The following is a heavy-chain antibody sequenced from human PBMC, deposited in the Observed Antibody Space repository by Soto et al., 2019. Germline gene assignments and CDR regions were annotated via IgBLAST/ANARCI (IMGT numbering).Heavy chain of an antibody. D-gene: IGHD1-26*01. Sequence: GVPLSLSWACAGCTFSSYCIHLVRQNPGKGLEWVALISYDGGNEEYTESVKDRFTISRDDSHNVAYLQMSSLRTEDTAMYYCAKDRYSGTYPTDFDYWGQGSLVTVSA. CDR3: AKDRYSGTYPTDFDY. CDR1: GCTFSSYC. J-gene: IGHJ4*02. V-gene: IGHV3-30*18. CDR2: ISYDGGNE.